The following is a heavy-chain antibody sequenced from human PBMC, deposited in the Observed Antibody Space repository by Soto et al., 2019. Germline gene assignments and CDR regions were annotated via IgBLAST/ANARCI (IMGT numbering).Heavy chain of an antibody. Sequence: GGSLRLSCAASGFTFSSYSMNWVRQAPGKGLVWVSRIHSDGTTTTYADSVKGRFTISRDNAKNTLYLQMNSLRAEDTAVYYCARVAGDCSGSSCELYGMDVWGQGTTVTVSS. D-gene: IGHD2-2*01. V-gene: IGHV3-74*01. CDR1: GFTFSSYS. CDR2: IHSDGTTT. CDR3: ARVAGDCSGSSCELYGMDV. J-gene: IGHJ6*02.